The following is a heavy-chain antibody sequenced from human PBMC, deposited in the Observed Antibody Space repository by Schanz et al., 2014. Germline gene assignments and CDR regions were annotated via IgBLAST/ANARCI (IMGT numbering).Heavy chain of an antibody. D-gene: IGHD3-10*01. V-gene: IGHV3-23*01. CDR3: ARGGFGEVSYFDY. CDR1: GFAFSTHA. Sequence: EVQLLESGGGLVQPGGSLRLSCLASGFAFSTHAMSWVRQAPGKGLEWVSSISGDHRNTFYADSVKGRFTISRDNSKNTLYLQMNSLRPEDTAVYYCARGGFGEVSYFDYWGQGTLVTVSS. J-gene: IGHJ4*02. CDR2: ISGDHRNT.